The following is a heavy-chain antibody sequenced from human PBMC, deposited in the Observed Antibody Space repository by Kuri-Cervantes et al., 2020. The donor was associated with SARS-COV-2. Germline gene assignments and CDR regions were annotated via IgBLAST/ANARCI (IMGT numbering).Heavy chain of an antibody. D-gene: IGHD2-2*01. CDR1: GFTFRSYW. J-gene: IGHJ6*02. V-gene: IGHV3-7*05. Sequence: LSLTCAASGFTFRSYWMSWVRQAPGKGLEWVANIKQDGSEKYYVDSVKGRFTISRDNAKNSLYLQMNSLRAEDTAVYYCARAPIYCSSTSCYGAYGMDVWGQGTTVTVSS. CDR2: IKQDGSEK. CDR3: ARAPIYCSSTSCYGAYGMDV.